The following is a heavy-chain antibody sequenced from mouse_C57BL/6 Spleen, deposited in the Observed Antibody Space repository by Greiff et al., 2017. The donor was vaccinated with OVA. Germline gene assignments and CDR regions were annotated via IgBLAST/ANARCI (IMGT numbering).Heavy chain of an antibody. CDR1: GYTFTDYE. J-gene: IGHJ1*03. Sequence: VQLQQSGAELVRPGASVTLSCKASGYTFTDYEMHWVKQTPVHGLEWIGAIDPETGGTAYNQKFKGKAILTADKSSSTAYMELRILTSEDSAVYYCTRGGYGYDGNWYFDVWGTGTTVTVSS. CDR2: IDPETGGT. D-gene: IGHD2-2*01. CDR3: TRGGYGYDGNWYFDV. V-gene: IGHV1-15*01.